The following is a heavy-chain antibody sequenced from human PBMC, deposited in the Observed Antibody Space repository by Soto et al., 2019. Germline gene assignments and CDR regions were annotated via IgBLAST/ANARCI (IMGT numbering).Heavy chain of an antibody. CDR2: MFYSGAT. CDR1: GGSISDISYC. CDR3: ARNKSGREWLDP. D-gene: IGHD2-21*01. J-gene: IGHJ5*02. V-gene: IGHV4-39*01. Sequence: SETLSLTCTVSGGSISDISYCWGWIRQPPGKGLQWIGCMFYSGATYYNPSLKNRVTLSVDTSNNEFSLKLVSVTAPDTAVYYCARNKSGREWLDPWGQGTLVTVYS.